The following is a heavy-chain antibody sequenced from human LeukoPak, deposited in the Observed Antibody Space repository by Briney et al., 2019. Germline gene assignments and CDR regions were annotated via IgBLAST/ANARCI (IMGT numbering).Heavy chain of an antibody. CDR1: GYRFSSQW. CDR3: ARLGTSGSYHLDP. CDR2: IYPGDSDT. J-gene: IGHJ5*02. Sequence: GESLQISCKGSGYRFSSQWIGWVRQLPGKGLEWMGIIYPGDSDTRYSPSFQGQVTISADKSVNTAYLQWSSLKASDTGMYYCARLGTSGSYHLDPWGQGTLVPVSP. D-gene: IGHD3-10*01. V-gene: IGHV5-51*01.